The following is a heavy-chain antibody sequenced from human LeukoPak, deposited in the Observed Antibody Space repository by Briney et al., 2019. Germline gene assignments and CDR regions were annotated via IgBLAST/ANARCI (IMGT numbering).Heavy chain of an antibody. CDR1: GFTFSSYS. CDR3: ATDSIAVAGTRSSDY. Sequence: GGSLRLSCAASGFTFSSYSMNWVRQAPGKGLEWVSGISWNSGSIGYADSVKGRFTISRDNAKNSLYLQMNSLRAEDTALYYCATDSIAVAGTRSSDYWGQGTLVTVSS. J-gene: IGHJ4*02. CDR2: ISWNSGSI. V-gene: IGHV3-9*01. D-gene: IGHD6-19*01.